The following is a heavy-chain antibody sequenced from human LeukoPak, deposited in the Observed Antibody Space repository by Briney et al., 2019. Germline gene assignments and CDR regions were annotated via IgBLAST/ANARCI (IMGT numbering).Heavy chain of an antibody. CDR3: AKSLVPSGVGATQGWFDP. CDR2: ISGSGGST. V-gene: IGHV3-23*01. J-gene: IGHJ5*02. D-gene: IGHD1-26*01. Sequence: PGGSLRLSCAASGFTLSSYGMSWVRQAPGKGLEWVSAISGSGGSTYYADSVKGRFTISRDNSKNTLYLQMNSLRAEDTAVYYCAKSLVPSGVGATQGWFDPWGQGTLVTVSS. CDR1: GFTLSSYG.